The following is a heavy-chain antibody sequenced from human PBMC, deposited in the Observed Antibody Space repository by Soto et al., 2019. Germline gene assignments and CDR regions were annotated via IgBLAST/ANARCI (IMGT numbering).Heavy chain of an antibody. CDR1: GGTFSSRA. J-gene: IGHJ6*02. Sequence: QVQLVQSGPEVKQTGTSVKVSCKASGGTFSSRAISWVRQAPGQGLEWMGGIIPVFGRVNYAEKFQDRVTSTADESTGTVYMELSSLRSEDTALYYCANSRGGTFLGYHGMDIWGQGTTVSVSS. CDR2: IIPVFGRV. V-gene: IGHV1-69*01. D-gene: IGHD3-16*01. CDR3: ANSRGGTFLGYHGMDI.